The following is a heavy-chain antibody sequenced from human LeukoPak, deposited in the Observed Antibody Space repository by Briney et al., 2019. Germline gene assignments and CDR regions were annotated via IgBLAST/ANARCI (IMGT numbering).Heavy chain of an antibody. D-gene: IGHD3-22*01. V-gene: IGHV1-2*02. J-gene: IGHJ4*02. CDR2: INPNSGGT. CDR3: ARVSSRYYDSSGYLQRFDY. CDR1: GYIFTGYY. Sequence: ASVKVSCKASGYIFTGYYMHWVRQAPGQGLEWMGWINPNSGGTNYAQKFQGRVTMTRDTSISTAYMELSRLRSDDTAVYYCARVSSRYYDSSGYLQRFDYWGQGTLVTVSS.